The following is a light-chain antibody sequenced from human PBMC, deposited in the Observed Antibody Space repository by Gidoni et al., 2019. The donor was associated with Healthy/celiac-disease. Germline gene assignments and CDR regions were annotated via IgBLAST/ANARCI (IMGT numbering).Light chain of an antibody. Sequence: DIQMTQSPSSLSASVGDRVTITCRASQSISSYLNWYQQKPGKAPKLLIYAASSLKSGVPSRFSGSGSGTDFTITISSLQPEDFATYYCQQSYSTLWTFGQGTKVEIK. J-gene: IGKJ1*01. CDR2: AAS. V-gene: IGKV1-39*01. CDR1: QSISSY. CDR3: QQSYSTLWT.